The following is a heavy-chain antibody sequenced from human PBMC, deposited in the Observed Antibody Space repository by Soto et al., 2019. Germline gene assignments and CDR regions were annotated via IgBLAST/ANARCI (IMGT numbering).Heavy chain of an antibody. CDR1: GFTFSDFS. D-gene: IGHD6-13*01. V-gene: IGHV3-23*04. Sequence: VQLVESGGGLVKPGGSLRLSCAASGFTFSDFSMSWIRQAPGKGLEWVSAISGSGGSTYYADSVKGRFTISRDNSKNTLYLQMNSLRAEDTAVYYCAKRRFIAEEFDPWGQRTLVTVSS. CDR3: AKRRFIAEEFDP. J-gene: IGHJ5*02. CDR2: ISGSGGST.